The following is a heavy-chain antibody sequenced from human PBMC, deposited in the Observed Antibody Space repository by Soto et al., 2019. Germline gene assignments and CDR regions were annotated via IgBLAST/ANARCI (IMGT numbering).Heavy chain of an antibody. V-gene: IGHV1-3*01. CDR2: IDAGNGNT. Sequence: QVQLVQSGAEVKKPGASVKVSCKASGYTFTSYTMHWVRQAPGQRLEWMGWIDAGNGNTRYSQKFQGRVTITRDTSASTAHMELSSLGSEDTAVYYCARDFSTTTHIIVVISATGAFDIWGQGTMVTVSS. D-gene: IGHD2-2*01. J-gene: IGHJ3*02. CDR1: GYTFTSYT. CDR3: ARDFSTTTHIIVVISATGAFDI.